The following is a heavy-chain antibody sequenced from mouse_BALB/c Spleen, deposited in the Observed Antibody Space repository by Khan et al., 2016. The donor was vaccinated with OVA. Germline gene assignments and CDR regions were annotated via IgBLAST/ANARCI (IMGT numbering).Heavy chain of an antibody. CDR2: IWGGGGT. D-gene: IGHD2-14*01. CDR1: GFSLSRYN. V-gene: IGHV2-6-4*01. Sequence: QVQLKESGPGLVAPSQSLSITCTVSGFSLSRYNIHWVRQPPGKGLEWLGMIWGGGGTDYNSTLKSRLSIRKDNSKSQVLLKMTSLQTDDTAMYYCARAYYRYDVYYAMDYWGQGTSVTVSS. CDR3: ARAYYRYDVYYAMDY. J-gene: IGHJ4*01.